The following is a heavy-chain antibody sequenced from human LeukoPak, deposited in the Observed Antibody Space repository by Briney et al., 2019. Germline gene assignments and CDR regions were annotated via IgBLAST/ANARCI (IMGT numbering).Heavy chain of an antibody. CDR1: GFTFDDYA. CDR3: AKDLSSAITSALVLDV. J-gene: IGHJ6*02. V-gene: IGHV3-9*01. Sequence: GRSLRLSCKVSGFTFDDYAMHWVRHTPGKGLEWVSGITWNRDNIGYGDSVKGRFTISRDNVKNALYLQMNSLRPEDTALYYCAKDLSSAITSALVLDVWGQGTTVIVS. CDR2: ITWNRDNI. D-gene: IGHD3-22*01.